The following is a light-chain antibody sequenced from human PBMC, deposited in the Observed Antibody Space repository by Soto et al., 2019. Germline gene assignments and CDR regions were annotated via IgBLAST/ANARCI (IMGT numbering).Light chain of an antibody. CDR1: SSDVGSYNR. CDR2: EVS. V-gene: IGLV2-18*02. J-gene: IGLJ2*01. Sequence: QSALTQPPSVSGSPGQSVTISCTGTSSDVGSYNRVSWYQQPPGTAPKLMIYEVSNRPSGVPDRFSGSKSGNTASLTISGLQAEDEADYYCSSYTSSSRPVVFGGGTKLTVL. CDR3: SSYTSSSRPVV.